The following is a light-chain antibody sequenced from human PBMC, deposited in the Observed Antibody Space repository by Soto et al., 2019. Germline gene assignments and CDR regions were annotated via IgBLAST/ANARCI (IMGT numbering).Light chain of an antibody. V-gene: IGLV3-21*02. CDR3: QVWDSSSDLLYV. CDR1: NMGSKS. J-gene: IGLJ1*01. Sequence: SYEPTQPPSVSVAPGQTARITCGGTNMGSKSVHWYQQKPGQAPVLVVYDDSDRPSGIPERFSGSNSGNTATLTISRVEAGDEADYYCQVWDSSSDLLYVFGTGTQLTVL. CDR2: DDS.